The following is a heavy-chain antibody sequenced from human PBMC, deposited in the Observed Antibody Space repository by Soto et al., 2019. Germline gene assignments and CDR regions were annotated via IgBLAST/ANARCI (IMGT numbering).Heavy chain of an antibody. CDR2: ISAYNGNT. D-gene: IGHD3-22*01. CDR3: ARDAYYYDSSGYYWPHDY. Sequence: QVQLVQSGAEVKKPGASVKVSCKASGYTFTSYGISWVRQAPGQGLEWMGWISAYNGNTNYAQKLQGRVTMTTDTXMXTXYMELRSLRSDDTAVYYCARDAYYYDSSGYYWPHDYWGQGTLVTVSS. J-gene: IGHJ4*02. CDR1: GYTFTSYG. V-gene: IGHV1-18*01.